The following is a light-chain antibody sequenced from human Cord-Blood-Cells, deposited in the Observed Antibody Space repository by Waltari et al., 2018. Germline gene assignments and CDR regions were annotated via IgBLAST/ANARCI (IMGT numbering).Light chain of an antibody. CDR3: QSADSSGTYVV. Sequence: SYELTQPPSVSVSPGQTARITCLGDALPKHYAYWYQQKPGQAPVLVIYKDSERPSGIPERFSGSSSGTTVTLTISGVQAEDEADYYCQSADSSGTYVVFGGGTKLTVL. V-gene: IGLV3-25*02. CDR2: KDS. CDR1: ALPKHY. J-gene: IGLJ2*01.